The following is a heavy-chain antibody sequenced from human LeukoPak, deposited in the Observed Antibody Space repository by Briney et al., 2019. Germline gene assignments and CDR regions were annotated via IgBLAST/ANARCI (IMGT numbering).Heavy chain of an antibody. J-gene: IGHJ3*02. CDR3: ARDRLGSYYPSGAFDI. CDR1: GFTFSSYS. D-gene: IGHD1-26*01. CDR2: ISSSSSYI. Sequence: GGSLRLSCAASGFTFSSYSMNWVRQAPGKGLEWVSSISSSSSYIYYADSVKGRFTISRDNAKNSLYLQMNSLRAEDTAVYYCARDRLGSYYPSGAFDIWGQGTMVTVSS. V-gene: IGHV3-21*01.